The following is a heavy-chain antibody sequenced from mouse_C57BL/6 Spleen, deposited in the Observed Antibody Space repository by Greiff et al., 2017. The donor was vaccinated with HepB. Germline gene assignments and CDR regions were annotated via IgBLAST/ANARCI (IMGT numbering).Heavy chain of an antibody. V-gene: IGHV5-6*01. CDR3: ARQMGRGPFDY. CDR2: ISSGGSYT. Sequence: DVQLQESGGDLVKPGGSLKLSCAASGFTFSSYGMSWVRQTPDKRLEWVATISSGGSYTYYPDSVKGRFTISRDNAKNTLYLQMSSLKSEDTAMYYCARQMGRGPFDYWGQGTTLTVSS. J-gene: IGHJ2*01. D-gene: IGHD4-1*01. CDR1: GFTFSSYG.